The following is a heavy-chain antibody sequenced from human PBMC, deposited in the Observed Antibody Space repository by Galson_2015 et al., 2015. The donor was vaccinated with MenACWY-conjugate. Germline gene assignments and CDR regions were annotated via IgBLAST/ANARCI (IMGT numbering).Heavy chain of an antibody. CDR1: GLTFSRYW. D-gene: IGHD2-2*01. CDR2: INSDGSAA. CDR3: ATYCSSPSCYAKGAY. J-gene: IGHJ4*02. V-gene: IGHV3-74*01. Sequence: SLRLSCAASGLTFSRYWMHWVRQSPEKGLGWVSRINSDGSAADYADSVKGRFTISRDNAKNTLFLQMNSLRVEDTALYYCATYCSSPSCYAKGAYWGQGTLVTVSS.